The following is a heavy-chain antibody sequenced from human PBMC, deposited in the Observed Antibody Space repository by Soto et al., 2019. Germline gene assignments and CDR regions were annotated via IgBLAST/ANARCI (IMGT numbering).Heavy chain of an antibody. J-gene: IGHJ6*02. CDR3: ARVTLYYYGMDV. Sequence: SETLSLTCTVSGGSISSYYWSWIRQPPGKGLEWIGYIYYSGSTSYNPSLKSRVTISVDTSKNQFSLKLSSVTAADTAVYYCARVTLYYYGMDVWGQGTTVTVSS. V-gene: IGHV4-59*01. CDR2: IYYSGST. CDR1: GGSISSYY.